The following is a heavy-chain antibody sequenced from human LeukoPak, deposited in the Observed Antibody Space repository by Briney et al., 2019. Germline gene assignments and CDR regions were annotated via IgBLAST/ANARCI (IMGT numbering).Heavy chain of an antibody. CDR3: ARTSPRAATFDY. J-gene: IGHJ4*02. D-gene: IGHD2-15*01. V-gene: IGHV4-4*07. Sequence: SETPSLTCTVSGGSISSYYWSWIRQPAGKGLEWIGRIYPSGSTNYNPSLKSRVTMSVDTSKNQFSLKLTSVTAADTAVYYCARTSPRAATFDYWGQGTLVTVSS. CDR2: IYPSGST. CDR1: GGSISSYY.